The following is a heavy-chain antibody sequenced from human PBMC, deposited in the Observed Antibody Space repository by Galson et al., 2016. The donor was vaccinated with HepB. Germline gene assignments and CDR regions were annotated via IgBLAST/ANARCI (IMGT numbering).Heavy chain of an antibody. Sequence: SVKVSCKVFGNTLSELCIHWVRQAPGQGLKWIGGFDPEEAKTVYAQRFQGRVTVAEDTSTDTGYIELNSLTPEDTATYYCIKDRRLHFSNYVSGDWFEPWGQGTLVTVSS. D-gene: IGHD4-11*01. CDR2: FDPEEAKT. CDR1: GNTLSELC. J-gene: IGHJ5*02. CDR3: IKDRRLHFSNYVSGDWFEP. V-gene: IGHV1-24*01.